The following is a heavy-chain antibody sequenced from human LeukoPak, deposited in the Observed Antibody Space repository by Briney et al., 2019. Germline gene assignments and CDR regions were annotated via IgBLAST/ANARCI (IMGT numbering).Heavy chain of an antibody. CDR1: GFTFSSYG. CDR2: IWYGGSNK. J-gene: IGHJ4*02. V-gene: IGHV3-30*02. CDR3: AKDGDGYNFGSYYFDY. Sequence: PGGSLRLSCAASGFTFSSYGMHWVRQAPGKGLEWVAVIWYGGSNKYYADSVKGRFTISRDNSKNTLYLQMNSLRAEDTAVYYCAKDGDGYNFGSYYFDYWGQGTLVTVSS. D-gene: IGHD5-24*01.